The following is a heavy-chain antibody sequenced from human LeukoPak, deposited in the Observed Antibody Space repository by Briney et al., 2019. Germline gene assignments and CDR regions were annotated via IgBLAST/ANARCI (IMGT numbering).Heavy chain of an antibody. V-gene: IGHV3-7*01. CDR3: ARDANYYDSRGENYFNY. CDR1: GFIFSSYW. D-gene: IGHD3-22*01. CDR2: IKRDGSDT. J-gene: IGHJ4*02. Sequence: PGGSLRLFCAASGFIFSSYWMSWVRQAPGKGLEWVANIKRDGSDTSYVDSVKGRFTISRDNAKNSLYLQLNSLRAEDTAVYYCARDANYYDSRGENYFNYWGQGTLVTVSS.